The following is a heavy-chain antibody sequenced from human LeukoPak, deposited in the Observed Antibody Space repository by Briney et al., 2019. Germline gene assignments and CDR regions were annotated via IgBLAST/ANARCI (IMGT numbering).Heavy chain of an antibody. CDR1: GFTFSSYA. J-gene: IGHJ4*02. CDR3: AKDLPKPLDY. V-gene: IGHV3-23*01. Sequence: GGSLRLSCAASGFTFSSYAMSWVRQSPGKGLEWVSAISGSGGGNTYFADSAKGRFTIARDDSKNTLYLLLNSLRNEDTAVYYCAKDLPKPLDYWGQGTLVSVSS. CDR2: ISGSGGGNT.